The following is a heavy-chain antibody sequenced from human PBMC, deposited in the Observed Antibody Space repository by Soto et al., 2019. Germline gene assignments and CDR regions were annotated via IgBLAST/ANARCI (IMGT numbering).Heavy chain of an antibody. Sequence: PGGSLRLSCAASGFTFSDYYMRWIRQAPGKGLEWVSGFRSGGDDDTTYYADSVRGRFTISRDNSKNTLFLQMNSLRAEDTAIYYCAKKVNSGSGSQFFDYWGQGTLVTVSS. J-gene: IGHJ4*02. D-gene: IGHD3-10*01. CDR1: GFTFSDYY. CDR3: AKKVNSGSGSQFFDY. CDR2: FRSGGDDDTT. V-gene: IGHV3-23*01.